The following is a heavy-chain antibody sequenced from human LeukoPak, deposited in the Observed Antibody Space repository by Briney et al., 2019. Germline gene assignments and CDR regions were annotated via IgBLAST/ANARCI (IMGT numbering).Heavy chain of an antibody. CDR3: ARVTRYRSGWFDY. Sequence: PGRSLRLSCAASGFTFSSYEMNWVRQAPGKGLEWVSYISSSGSTIYYADSVKGRLTISRDNAKNSLYLQMNSLRAEDTAVYYCARVTRYRSGWFDYWGQGTLVTVSS. CDR2: ISSSGSTI. D-gene: IGHD6-19*01. V-gene: IGHV3-48*03. CDR1: GFTFSSYE. J-gene: IGHJ4*02.